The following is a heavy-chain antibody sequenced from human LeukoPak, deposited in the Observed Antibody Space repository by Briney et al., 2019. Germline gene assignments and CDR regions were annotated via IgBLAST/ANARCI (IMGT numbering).Heavy chain of an antibody. J-gene: IGHJ3*02. CDR1: GFTFSSCG. V-gene: IGHV3-33*01. CDR2: IWYDGSNK. CDR3: ARGLGDYGDYVAFDI. Sequence: GGSLRLSCAASGFTFSSCGMHWVRQAPGKGLEWVAVIWYDGSNKYYADSVKGRFTISRDNSKNTLYLQMNSLRAEDTAVYYCARGLGDYGDYVAFDIWGQGTMVTVSS. D-gene: IGHD4-17*01.